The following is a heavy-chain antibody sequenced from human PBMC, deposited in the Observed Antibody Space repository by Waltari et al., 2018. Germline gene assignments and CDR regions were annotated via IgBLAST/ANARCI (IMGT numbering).Heavy chain of an antibody. D-gene: IGHD2-15*01. CDR1: GYIFTNYA. CDR3: GGGIKRGGRGWWYCDN. J-gene: IGHJ4*02. CDR2: SNTKTGNP. Sequence: QVQLVQSGSELKKPGASVKVSCKASGYIFTNYAMNWVRKAPGQGLEWIGWSNTKTGNPRYARGVRGRVVGAWDTDVRRGSGKKRRGRAEDNGVYEGGGGIKRGGRGWWYCDNGGQGTLVTVSS. V-gene: IGHV7-4-1*02.